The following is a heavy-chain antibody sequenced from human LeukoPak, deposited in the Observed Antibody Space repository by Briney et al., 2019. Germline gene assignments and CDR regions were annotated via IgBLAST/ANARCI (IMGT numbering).Heavy chain of an antibody. CDR1: GFSFRTRGVG. D-gene: IGHD3-9*01. V-gene: IGHV2-5*02. Sequence: SGPTLVKPPQTLTLTCTFSGFSFRTRGVGVGWIRPPPGKALEWLPVSSWDEDNRYRPSLKSRLTITKDASKNQVVLTMTNMDPVDTATYYCARSPYYDILTGSRGTFDYWGRGILVTVSS. J-gene: IGHJ4*02. CDR3: ARSPYYDILTGSRGTFDY. CDR2: SSWDEDN.